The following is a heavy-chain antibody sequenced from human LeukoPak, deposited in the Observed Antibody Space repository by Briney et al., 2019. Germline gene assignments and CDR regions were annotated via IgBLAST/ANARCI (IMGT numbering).Heavy chain of an antibody. CDR1: GYTFTSYG. D-gene: IGHD4-17*01. CDR3: ARCFRNNGDYSNWFDP. Sequence: GASVNVSCKASGYTFTSYGTSWVRQAPGQGLEWMGWISAYNGNTNYAQKLQGRVTITTDTSTSTAYMELRSLRSDDTAVYYCARCFRNNGDYSNWFDPWGQGTLVTVSS. V-gene: IGHV1-18*01. J-gene: IGHJ5*02. CDR2: ISAYNGNT.